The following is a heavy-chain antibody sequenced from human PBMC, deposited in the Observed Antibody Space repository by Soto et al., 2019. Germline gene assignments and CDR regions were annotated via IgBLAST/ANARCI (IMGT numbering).Heavy chain of an antibody. V-gene: IGHV1-18*04. Sequence: QVQLVQSGAEVKRPGASVKVSCKASGYTFSNYGISWVRQAPGKRLEWMGWISTYNGKTNYVQNFQGRVTMTTDTPTSTANMELRSLISDDTALYFCARHRSGWGAGAYDIWGPGTMVIVSS. D-gene: IGHD6-19*01. J-gene: IGHJ3*02. CDR3: ARHRSGWGAGAYDI. CDR2: ISTYNGKT. CDR1: GYTFSNYG.